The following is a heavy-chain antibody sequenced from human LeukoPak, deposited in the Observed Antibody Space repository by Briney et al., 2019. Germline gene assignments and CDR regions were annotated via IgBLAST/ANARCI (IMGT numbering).Heavy chain of an antibody. J-gene: IGHJ4*02. CDR1: GGSISGYY. Sequence: SETLSLTCTVSGGSISGYYWSWIRQPAGKGLEWIGRIYTSGSTNYNPSLKSRVTMSVDTSKNQFSLKLSSVTAADTAVYYCARENVDYDFWSGYYPFDYWGQGTLVTVSS. CDR3: ARENVDYDFWSGYYPFDY. V-gene: IGHV4-4*07. CDR2: IYTSGST. D-gene: IGHD3-3*01.